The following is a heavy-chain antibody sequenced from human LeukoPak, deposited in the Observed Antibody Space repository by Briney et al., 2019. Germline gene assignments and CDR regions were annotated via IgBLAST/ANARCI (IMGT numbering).Heavy chain of an antibody. D-gene: IGHD3-9*01. V-gene: IGHV3-7*05. CDR3: ARERYFDCRAPFDY. Sequence: GGSLRLSCAASGFTFSRYWMSWVRQAPGKGLEWVANIKQDGSEKYYVDSVKGRFTISRDEAKNSLYLQMNSLRAEDTAVYYCARERYFDCRAPFDYWGQGTLVTVSS. CDR1: GFTFSRYW. CDR2: IKQDGSEK. J-gene: IGHJ4*02.